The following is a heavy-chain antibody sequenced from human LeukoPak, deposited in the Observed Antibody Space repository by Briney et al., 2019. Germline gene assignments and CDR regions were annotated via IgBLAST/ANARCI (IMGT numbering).Heavy chain of an antibody. CDR1: GYAFTGYY. J-gene: IGHJ4*02. V-gene: IGHV1-2*02. CDR2: INPNSGGT. Sequence: ASVKVSCKASGYAFTGYYIHWVRQAPGQGLEWMGWINPNSGGTHYAQKFQGRVTMTRDTSISTAYMELRRLRSDDTAVYYCAADPYYYDSSGYDYWGQGTLVTVSS. D-gene: IGHD3-22*01. CDR3: AADPYYYDSSGYDY.